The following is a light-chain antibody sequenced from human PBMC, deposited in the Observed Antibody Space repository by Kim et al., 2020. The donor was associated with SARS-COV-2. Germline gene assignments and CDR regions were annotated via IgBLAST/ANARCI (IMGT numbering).Light chain of an antibody. CDR1: ALPKQY. CDR3: QSADSSGTYHWV. CDR2: KDS. V-gene: IGLV3-25*03. J-gene: IGLJ3*02. Sequence: SYELTQPPSVSVSPGQTARITCSGDALPKQYAYWYQQKPGQAPVLVIYKDSERPSGIPERFSGSSSGTTVTLTISGVQAEDEAEYYCQSADSSGTYHWVF.